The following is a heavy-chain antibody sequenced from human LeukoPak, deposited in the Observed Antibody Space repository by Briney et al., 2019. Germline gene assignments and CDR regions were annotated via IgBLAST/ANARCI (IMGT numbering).Heavy chain of an antibody. D-gene: IGHD4-17*01. Sequence: GGSLRLSCAASGFTFSSYAMSWVRQAPGKGLEWVSYISSSGSTIYYADSVKGRFTISRDNAKNSLYLQMNSLRAEDTAVYYCARDSGTVTTGIDYWGQGTLVTVSS. CDR3: ARDSGTVTTGIDY. CDR1: GFTFSSYA. J-gene: IGHJ4*02. V-gene: IGHV3-48*04. CDR2: ISSSGSTI.